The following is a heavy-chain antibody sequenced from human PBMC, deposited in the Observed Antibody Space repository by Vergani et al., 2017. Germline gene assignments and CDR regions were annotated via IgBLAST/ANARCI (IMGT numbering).Heavy chain of an antibody. V-gene: IGHV3-11*05. J-gene: IGHJ3*02. CDR1: GFTFSDYY. CDR3: AREGGSGCTGHAFDI. CDR2: ISSSSSYT. Sequence: QVQLVESGGGLVKPGGSLRLSCAASGFTFSDYYMSWIRQAPGKGLEWVSYISSSSSYTNYADSVKGRFTIPRDNAKNSLYLQMNSLRAEDTAVYYCAREGGSGCTGHAFDIWGQGTMVTVSS. D-gene: IGHD2-8*01.